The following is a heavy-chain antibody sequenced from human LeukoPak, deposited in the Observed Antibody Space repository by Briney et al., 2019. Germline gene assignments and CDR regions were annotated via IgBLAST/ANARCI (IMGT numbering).Heavy chain of an antibody. CDR2: SDPEDGET. CDR1: GSTLSDLS. J-gene: IGHJ2*01. V-gene: IGHV1-24*01. Sequence: GASVKVSCKVSGSTLSDLSIHWVRQAHGKGLEYVGGSDPEDGETFHAQNFQGRVTMTEDTSIDTAYMELSSLRSEDTAVYYCVTDRARLFWYFDLWGRGTLVTVSS. D-gene: IGHD2-21*02. CDR3: VTDRARLFWYFDL.